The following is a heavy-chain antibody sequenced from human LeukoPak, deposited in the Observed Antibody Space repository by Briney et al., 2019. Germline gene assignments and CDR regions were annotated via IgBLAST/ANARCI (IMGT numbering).Heavy chain of an antibody. J-gene: IGHJ6*02. D-gene: IGHD2-15*01. CDR3: AGQGRGLYCSGGSCYSYGMDV. Sequence: SETLSLTCTVSGGSISSSSYYWGWIRQPPGMGLEWIGSIYYSGRTYSNPSLKSRVTISADTSKNQFSLKLSSVTAADTAVYYCAGQGRGLYCSGGSCYSYGMDVWGQGTTVTVSS. CDR2: IYYSGRT. V-gene: IGHV4-39*01. CDR1: GGSISSSSYY.